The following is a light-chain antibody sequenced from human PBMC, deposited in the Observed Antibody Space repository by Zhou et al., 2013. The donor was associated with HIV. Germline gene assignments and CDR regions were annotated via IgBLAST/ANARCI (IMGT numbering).Light chain of an antibody. V-gene: IGKV2-29*03. CDR2: EVS. Sequence: DIVMTQTPLSLSVTPGQPASISCKSSQSLVHSDGKTYLHWYLQRPGQSPQLLIYEVSNRISGVPDRFSGSGAGTYFTLKISRVEAEDVGVYYCTQATQFPYTFGQGTKLEI. CDR3: TQATQFPYT. CDR1: QSLVHSDGKTY. J-gene: IGKJ2*01.